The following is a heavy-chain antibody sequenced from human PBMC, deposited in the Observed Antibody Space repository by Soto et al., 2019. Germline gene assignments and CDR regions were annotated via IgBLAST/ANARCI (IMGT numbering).Heavy chain of an antibody. CDR2: INHSGST. CDR1: GGSFSGYY. D-gene: IGHD3-3*01. J-gene: IGHJ4*02. V-gene: IGHV4-34*01. CDR3: ASNPIFGVVRDVRHDY. Sequence: SETLSLTCAVYGGSFSGYYWSWIRQPPGKGLEWIGEINHSGSTNYNPSLKSRVTISVDTSKNQFSLKLSSVTAADTAVYYCASNPIFGVVRDVRHDYWGQGTLVTVSS.